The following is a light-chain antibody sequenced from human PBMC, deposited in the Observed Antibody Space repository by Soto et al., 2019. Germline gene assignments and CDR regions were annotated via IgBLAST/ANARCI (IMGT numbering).Light chain of an antibody. CDR3: QQYNSFALT. CDR1: QSISSW. Sequence: DIQMTQSPSTLSASVGDRVTITCRASQSISSWLAWYQQKPGKAPKVLIYKASSLESGVPSRFSGSGSGTEFTLTISSLQPDYFATYYCQQYNSFALTFGGGTKVEIK. V-gene: IGKV1-5*03. CDR2: KAS. J-gene: IGKJ4*02.